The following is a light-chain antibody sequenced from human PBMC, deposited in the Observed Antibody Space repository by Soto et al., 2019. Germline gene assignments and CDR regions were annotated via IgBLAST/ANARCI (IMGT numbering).Light chain of an antibody. V-gene: IGKV3-15*01. CDR3: QQYDGWPPGYT. CDR1: QSVRTN. J-gene: IGKJ2*01. Sequence: EIVMTQSPVTLSVSPGERAILSCRASQSVRTNLAWYQQKLGQPPRLLIYDASTRATGIPARFSGSGSGTEFALSISSLQSEDFATYYCQQYDGWPPGYTSGQGTKLESK. CDR2: DAS.